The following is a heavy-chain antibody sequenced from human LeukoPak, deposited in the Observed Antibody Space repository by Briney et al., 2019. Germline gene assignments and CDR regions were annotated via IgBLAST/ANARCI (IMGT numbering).Heavy chain of an antibody. CDR3: ARGPTVTNNWFDP. CDR1: GGTFSSYS. Sequence: GASVKVSCKASGGTFSSYSISWVRQAPGQGLEWMGIINPSGGSTSYAQKFQGRVTMTRDTSTSTVYMELSSLRSEDTAVYYCARGPTVTNNWFDPWGQGTLVTVSS. CDR2: INPSGGST. J-gene: IGHJ5*02. D-gene: IGHD4-17*01. V-gene: IGHV1-46*01.